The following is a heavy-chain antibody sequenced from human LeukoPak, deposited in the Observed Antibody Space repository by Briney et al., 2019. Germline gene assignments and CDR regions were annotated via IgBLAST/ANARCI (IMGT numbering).Heavy chain of an antibody. D-gene: IGHD3-22*01. J-gene: IGHJ5*02. V-gene: IGHV4-61*02. CDR3: AREKIGYYDGSGRGWFDP. Sequence: SQTLSLTCTVSGGSISSDNYSWSWIRQPAGKGLEWIGRVYTSGSTNYNPALKSRVTISVDTSKKQFSLKLSSVTAADTAVYYCAREKIGYYDGSGRGWFDPWGQGTLVTVSS. CDR2: VYTSGST. CDR1: GGSISSDNYS.